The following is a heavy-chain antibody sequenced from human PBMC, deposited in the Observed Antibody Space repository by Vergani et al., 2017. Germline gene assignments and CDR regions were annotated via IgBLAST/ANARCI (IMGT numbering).Heavy chain of an antibody. CDR3: ARGEGYYDDSSGYSPFDY. V-gene: IGHV1-69*01. CDR2: IIPIFGTA. CDR1: GGTFSSYA. D-gene: IGHD3-22*01. Sequence: QVQLVQSGAEVKKPGSSVKVSCKASGGTFSSYAISWVRQAPGQGLEWMGGIIPIFGTANYAQKFQGRVTITADESTSTAYMELSSLRSEDTAVYYCARGEGYYDDSSGYSPFDYWGQGTLVTVSS. J-gene: IGHJ4*02.